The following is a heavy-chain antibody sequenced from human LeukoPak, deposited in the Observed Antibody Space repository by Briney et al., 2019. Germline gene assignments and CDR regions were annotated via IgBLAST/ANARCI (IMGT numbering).Heavy chain of an antibody. CDR3: ARGGGKSSGWPYFDN. D-gene: IGHD6-19*01. Sequence: SGGSLRLSCAASGFTFSSYNMNWVRQAPGKGLEWLSYISSSSSRIFDADSVKGRFTVSRDNAKNSLYLQMRSLRAEDTAVYYCARGGGKSSGWPYFDNWGQGILVTVSS. V-gene: IGHV3-48*01. J-gene: IGHJ4*02. CDR1: GFTFSSYN. CDR2: ISSSSSRI.